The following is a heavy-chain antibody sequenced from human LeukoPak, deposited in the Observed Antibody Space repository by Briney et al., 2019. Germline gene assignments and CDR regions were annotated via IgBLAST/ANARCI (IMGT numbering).Heavy chain of an antibody. CDR1: GYTFTSYG. CDR2: ISAYNGNT. D-gene: IGHD3-22*01. CDR3: ARDRPTYYYDSSDLGGFDP. Sequence: ASVKVSCMASGYTFTSYGISWVRQAPGQGLEWMGWISAYNGNTNYAQKLQGRVTMTTDTSTSTAYMELRSLRSDDTAVYYCARDRPTYYYDSSDLGGFDPWGQGTLVTVSS. V-gene: IGHV1-18*01. J-gene: IGHJ5*02.